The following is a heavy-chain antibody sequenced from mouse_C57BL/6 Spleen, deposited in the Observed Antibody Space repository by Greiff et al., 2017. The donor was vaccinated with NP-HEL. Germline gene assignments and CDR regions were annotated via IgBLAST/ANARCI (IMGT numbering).Heavy chain of an antibody. D-gene: IGHD3-2*02. J-gene: IGHJ2*01. CDR2: IYPGDGDT. CDR1: GYAFSSYW. V-gene: IGHV1-80*01. Sequence: VMLVESGAELVKPGASVKISCKASGYAFSSYWMNWVKQRPGKGLEWIGQIYPGDGDTNYNGKFKGKATLTADKSYSTAYMQLSSLTSEDSAVYFCAVDSSGDVLDYWGQGTTLTVSS. CDR3: AVDSSGDVLDY.